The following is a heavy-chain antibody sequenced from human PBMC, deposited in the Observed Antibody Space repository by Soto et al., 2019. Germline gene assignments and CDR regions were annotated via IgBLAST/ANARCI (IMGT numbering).Heavy chain of an antibody. D-gene: IGHD3-9*01. CDR2: ISGSGIST. Sequence: GGSLRLSCTASGFSFSRYAMSWVRQAPGKGLEWVSAISGSGISTYYADSVKGRFTITRDNSKNTLSLQMNSLRAEDTALYYCAKENDILSDGPYYYSGMDVWGQGTTVTVSS. CDR3: AKENDILSDGPYYYSGMDV. V-gene: IGHV3-23*01. J-gene: IGHJ6*02. CDR1: GFSFSRYA.